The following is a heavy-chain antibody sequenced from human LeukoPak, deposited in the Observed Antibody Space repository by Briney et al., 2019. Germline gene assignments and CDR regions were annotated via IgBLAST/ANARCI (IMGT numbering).Heavy chain of an antibody. CDR3: ARSLGGSYGPLDY. V-gene: IGHV5-51*01. Sequence: GESLKISCNVSGYSFTSYWIGWVRQMSGKGLEWMGIIYPGDSDIRYSPSFQGQVTISADKSISTAYLQWSSLKASDTAMYYCARSLGGSYGPLDYWGQGTLVTVSS. CDR2: IYPGDSDI. CDR1: GYSFTSYW. D-gene: IGHD1-26*01. J-gene: IGHJ4*02.